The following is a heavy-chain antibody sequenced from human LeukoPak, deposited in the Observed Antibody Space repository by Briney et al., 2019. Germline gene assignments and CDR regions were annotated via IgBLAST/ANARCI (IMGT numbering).Heavy chain of an antibody. D-gene: IGHD4-17*01. V-gene: IGHV3-30*18. Sequence: QPGGSLRLSCAASGFTFSSYGMHWVRQAPGKGLEWVAVISYDGSNKYYADSVKGRFTISRDNSKNTLYLQMNSLRAEDTAAYYCAKTYGDSFFDYWGQGTLVTVSS. CDR2: ISYDGSNK. CDR3: AKTYGDSFFDY. CDR1: GFTFSSYG. J-gene: IGHJ4*02.